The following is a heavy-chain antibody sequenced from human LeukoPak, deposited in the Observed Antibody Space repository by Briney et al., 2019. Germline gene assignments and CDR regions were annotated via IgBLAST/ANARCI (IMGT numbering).Heavy chain of an antibody. J-gene: IGHJ4*02. CDR3: ARDYYDSSEYFDY. D-gene: IGHD3-22*01. CDR2: ISSSSSTI. CDR1: GFTFSSYS. V-gene: IGHV3-48*01. Sequence: GGSLRLSCAASGFTFSSYSMNWVRQAPGKGLEWVSYISSSSSTIYYADSVKGRFTISRDNAKNSLYLQMNSLRAEDTAVYYCARDYYDSSEYFDYWGQGTLVTVSS.